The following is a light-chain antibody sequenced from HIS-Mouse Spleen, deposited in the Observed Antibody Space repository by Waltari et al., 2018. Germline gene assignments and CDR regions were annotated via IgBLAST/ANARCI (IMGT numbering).Light chain of an antibody. J-gene: IGLJ2*01. CDR2: DVS. CDR3: SSYTSSSTLV. Sequence: QSALTQPASVSGSPGQSITISCTGTSSDVGGHNYVSWYHQHPGKAPKLMIYDVSNRPSGVSNRFSGSKSGNTASLTISGLQAEDEADYYCSSYTSSSTLVFGGGTKLTVL. CDR1: SSDVGGHNY. V-gene: IGLV2-14*03.